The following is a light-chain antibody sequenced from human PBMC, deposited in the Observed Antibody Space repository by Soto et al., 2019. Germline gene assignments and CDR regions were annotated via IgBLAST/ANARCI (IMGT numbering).Light chain of an antibody. J-gene: IGKJ1*01. V-gene: IGKV4-1*01. CDR2: WAS. CDR1: QTVLHSSNNRNY. Sequence: DIVMTQSPESLAVSLGERATINCKSSQTVLHSSNNRNYLAWYQQRLGQPPKLLFYWASTRKSGVPDRFSGSGSGTDFTLTINSLQAEDVAVYFCHQYFDIPRTFGQGTKVEIK. CDR3: HQYFDIPRT.